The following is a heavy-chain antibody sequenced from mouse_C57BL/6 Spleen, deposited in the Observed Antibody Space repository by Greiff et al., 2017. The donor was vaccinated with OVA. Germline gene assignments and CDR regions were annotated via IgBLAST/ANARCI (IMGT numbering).Heavy chain of an antibody. Sequence: QVQLQQPGAELVMPGASVKLSCKASGYTFTSYWMHWVKQRPGQGLEWIGEIDPSDSYTNYNQKFKGKSTLTVDKSSSPAYMQLSSLTSEDSAVYYCARSEPEPFADWGQGTLVTVSA. V-gene: IGHV1-69*01. CDR1: GYTFTSYW. CDR2: IDPSDSYT. CDR3: ARSEPEPFAD. J-gene: IGHJ3*01.